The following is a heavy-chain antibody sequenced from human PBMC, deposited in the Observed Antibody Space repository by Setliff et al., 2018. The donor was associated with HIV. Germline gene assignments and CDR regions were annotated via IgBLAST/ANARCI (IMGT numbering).Heavy chain of an antibody. CDR3: VRMEATRPPRGLDY. V-gene: IGHV4-39*01. J-gene: IGHJ4*02. Sequence: SETLSLTCTVYGGFVSRSSYYWGWIRQPRGKRLEWIGTIYYNGDTQYNPSFKSRVIMSVDTSKNQFSLRLISVTAADTAVYYCVRMEATRPPRGLDYWGPGTLVTVSS. D-gene: IGHD6-6*01. CDR1: GGFVSRSSYY. CDR2: IYYNGDT.